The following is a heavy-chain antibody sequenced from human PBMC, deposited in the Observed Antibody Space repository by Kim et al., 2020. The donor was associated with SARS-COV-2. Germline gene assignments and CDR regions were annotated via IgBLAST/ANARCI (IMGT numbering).Heavy chain of an antibody. D-gene: IGHD2-21*02. V-gene: IGHV1-18*01. CDR2: ISAYNGNT. J-gene: IGHJ6*02. CDR3: ARDGVTVVVTAHYYYYYGMDV. CDR1: GYTFTSYG. Sequence: ASVKVSCKASGYTFTSYGISWVRQAPGQGLEWMGWISAYNGNTNYAQKLQGRVTMTTDTSTSTAYMELRSLRSDDTAVYYCARDGVTVVVTAHYYYYYGMDVWGQGTTVTVSS.